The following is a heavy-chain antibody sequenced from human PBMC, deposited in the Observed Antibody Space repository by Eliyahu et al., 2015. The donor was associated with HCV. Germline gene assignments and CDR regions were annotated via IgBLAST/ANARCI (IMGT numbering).Heavy chain of an antibody. J-gene: IGHJ6*02. CDR1: GFTSHXHA. CDR3: IKDVTAGGAAV. Sequence: EVQLVESGGGLVQPGRSLRLSCALSGFTSHXHAMHWVRQAPGKGLEWVSGIMWNSGSTGYADSVKGRFTISRDNAKDSLYLQMNSLRDDDTALYYCIKDVTAGGAAVWGQGTTVTVSS. CDR2: IMWNSGST. D-gene: IGHD5-18*01. V-gene: IGHV3-9*02.